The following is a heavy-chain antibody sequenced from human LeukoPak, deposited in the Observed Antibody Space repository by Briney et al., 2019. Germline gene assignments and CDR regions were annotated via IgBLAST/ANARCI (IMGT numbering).Heavy chain of an antibody. Sequence: GGSLRLSCAASGFSFSNSAMHWVRQAPGKGLEWLALISYDGSNHFYADSVKGRFTISRDNSKNTLYLQMNSLRAEDTAVYYCARGYYDILTGYYRDAFDIWGQGTMVTVSS. V-gene: IGHV3-30*14. CDR3: ARGYYDILTGYYRDAFDI. CDR1: GFSFSNSA. CDR2: ISYDGSNH. D-gene: IGHD3-9*01. J-gene: IGHJ3*02.